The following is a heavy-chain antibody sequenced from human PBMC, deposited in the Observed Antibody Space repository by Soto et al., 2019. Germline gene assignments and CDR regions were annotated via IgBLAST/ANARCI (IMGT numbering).Heavy chain of an antibody. CDR3: ARDITKGACYLDY. CDR1: GFTFSSYW. CDR2: INEDGSVK. V-gene: IGHV3-7*01. D-gene: IGHD1-20*01. Sequence: EVQLLESGGGLVQPGGSLRLSCAASGFTFSSYWMTWVRQAPGRGLEWVANINEDGSVKGYVDSVKGRFTISRDNARNSLNLQMNSLRAEDTAVYYCARDITKGACYLDYWGQGTLVTVSS. J-gene: IGHJ4*02.